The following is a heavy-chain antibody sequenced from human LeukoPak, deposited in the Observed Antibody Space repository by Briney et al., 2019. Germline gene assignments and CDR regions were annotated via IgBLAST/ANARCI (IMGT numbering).Heavy chain of an antibody. D-gene: IGHD2-15*01. J-gene: IGHJ5*02. CDR3: ARERPYCSGGSCYSGLEFDP. Sequence: ASVKVSCKAPGYTFTGYYMHWVRQAPGQGLEWMGWINPNSGGTNYAQKFQGRVTMTRDTSISTAYMELSRLRSDDTAVYYCARERPYCSGGSCYSGLEFDPWGQGTLVTVSS. CDR2: INPNSGGT. CDR1: GYTFTGYY. V-gene: IGHV1-2*02.